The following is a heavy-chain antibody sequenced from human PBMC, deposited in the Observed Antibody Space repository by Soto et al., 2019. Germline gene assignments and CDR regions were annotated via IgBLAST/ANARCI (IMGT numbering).Heavy chain of an antibody. Sequence: PGGSLRLSCAASGFTFSSYSMNWVRQAPGKGLEWVSYISSSSSTIYYADYVKGRFTISRDNAKNTLYLQMNSLRDEDTAVYYCARDSPYSSSWYDLNWFDPWGQGT. CDR2: ISSSSSTI. CDR1: GFTFSSYS. D-gene: IGHD6-13*01. V-gene: IGHV3-48*02. CDR3: ARDSPYSSSWYDLNWFDP. J-gene: IGHJ5*02.